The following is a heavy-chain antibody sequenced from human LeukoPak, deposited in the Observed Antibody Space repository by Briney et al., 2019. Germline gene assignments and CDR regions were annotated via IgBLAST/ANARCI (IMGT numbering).Heavy chain of an antibody. D-gene: IGHD5-12*01. CDR1: GFTFSSYA. CDR3: AKEPRVATIEIFDY. CDR2: ISGGGGVT. J-gene: IGHJ4*02. Sequence: GVSLRLSCAASGFTFSSYAMSWVRQAPGKGLEWVSSISGGGGVTYYADSVKGRFTISRDNSKNTVYLQMNSLKAEDTAVYYCAKEPRVATIEIFDYWGQGTLVTVSS. V-gene: IGHV3-23*01.